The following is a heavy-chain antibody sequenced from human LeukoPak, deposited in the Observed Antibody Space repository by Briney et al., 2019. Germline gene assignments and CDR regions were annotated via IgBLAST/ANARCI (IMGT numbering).Heavy chain of an antibody. J-gene: IGHJ4*02. Sequence: SETLSLTCTVSGGSISSGGYYWSWIRQHPGKGLEWIGYIYYSGSTYYNPSLKSRVTISVDTSKNQFSLKLSSVTAADTAVYYCAREREVYGELDYWGQGTLVTVSS. CDR2: IYYSGST. CDR3: AREREVYGELDY. D-gene: IGHD4-17*01. CDR1: GGSISSGGYY. V-gene: IGHV4-31*03.